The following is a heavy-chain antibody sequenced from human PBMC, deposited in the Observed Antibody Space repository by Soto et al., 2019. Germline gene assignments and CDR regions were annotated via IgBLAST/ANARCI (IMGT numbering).Heavy chain of an antibody. Sequence: GSLRLSCAASGFTVSSNYMSWVRQAPGKGLEWVSVIYSGGSTYYADSVKGRFTISRDNSKNTLYLQMNSLRAEDTAVYYCARDPHYDSSGYYFDYYGMDVWGQGTTVTVSS. CDR3: ARDPHYDSSGYYFDYYGMDV. J-gene: IGHJ6*02. CDR1: GFTVSSNY. V-gene: IGHV3-53*01. CDR2: IYSGGST. D-gene: IGHD3-22*01.